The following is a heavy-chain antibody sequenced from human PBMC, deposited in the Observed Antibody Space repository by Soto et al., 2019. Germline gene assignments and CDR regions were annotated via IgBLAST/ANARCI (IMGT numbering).Heavy chain of an antibody. J-gene: IGHJ4*02. CDR1: GFTFSNYA. CDR2: ISGSGGST. CDR3: AKDRRPYDSSGYSSDY. V-gene: IGHV3-23*01. Sequence: PEVSLRRSCAASGFTFSNYAMSWLRQAPGKGLEWVSAISGSGGSTYYADSVKGRFTISRDNSKNTLYLQMNSLRAEDTAVYYCAKDRRPYDSSGYSSDYWGKGTLVTVSS. D-gene: IGHD3-22*01.